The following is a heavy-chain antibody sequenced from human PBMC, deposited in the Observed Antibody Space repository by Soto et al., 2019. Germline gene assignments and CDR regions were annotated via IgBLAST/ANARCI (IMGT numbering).Heavy chain of an antibody. CDR1: GFTFSSHW. D-gene: IGHD3-10*01. CDR3: AREGHYCGSGSQLKGYYGMDV. Sequence: PGGSLRLSCAASGFTFSSHWMSWVRQAPGKGLEWVANIKQDGSEKYYVDSVKDRFTIPRDNATNSLYLQMNGLRAEDTAVYYCAREGHYCGSGSQLKGYYGMDVWGQGTMVTVSS. J-gene: IGHJ6*02. V-gene: IGHV3-7*01. CDR2: IKQDGSEK.